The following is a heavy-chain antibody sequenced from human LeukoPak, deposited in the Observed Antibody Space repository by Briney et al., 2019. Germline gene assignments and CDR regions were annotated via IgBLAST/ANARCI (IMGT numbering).Heavy chain of an antibody. V-gene: IGHV1-69*05. CDR2: IIPIFGTA. D-gene: IGHD3-3*01. CDR3: ALLLELSDQCGIDY. J-gene: IGHJ4*02. Sequence: ASVKVSCKASGGTFSSYAISWVRQAPGQGLEWMGRIIPIFGTANYAQKFQGRVTITTDESTSTAYMELSSLRSEDTAVYYCALLLELSDQCGIDYWGQGTLVTVSS. CDR1: GGTFSSYA.